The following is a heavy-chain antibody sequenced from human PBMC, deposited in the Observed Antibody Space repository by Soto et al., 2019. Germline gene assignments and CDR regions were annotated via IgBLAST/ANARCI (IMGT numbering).Heavy chain of an antibody. J-gene: IGHJ3*02. CDR1: GGSISSGGYY. D-gene: IGHD3-9*01. CDR3: ARVRFLADYDILTGTPDDAFDI. CDR2: IYYSGST. V-gene: IGHV4-31*03. Sequence: TSETLSLTCTVSGGSISSGGYYWSWIRQHPGKGLEWIGYIYYSGSTYYNPSLKSRVTISVDTSKNQFSLKLSSVTAADTAVYYCARVRFLADYDILTGTPDDAFDIWGQGTMVTVSS.